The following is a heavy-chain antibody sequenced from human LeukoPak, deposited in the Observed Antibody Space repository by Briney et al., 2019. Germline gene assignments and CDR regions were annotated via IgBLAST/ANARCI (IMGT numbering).Heavy chain of an antibody. CDR2: IYYSGST. V-gene: IGHV4-59*12. CDR1: GGSISSYY. Sequence: SETLSLTCTVSGGSISSYYWSWIRQPPGKGLEWIGYIYYSGSTNYNPSLKSRVTISVDTSKNQFSLKLSSVTAADTAVYYCASYGMDVWGQGTTVTVSS. CDR3: ASYGMDV. J-gene: IGHJ6*02.